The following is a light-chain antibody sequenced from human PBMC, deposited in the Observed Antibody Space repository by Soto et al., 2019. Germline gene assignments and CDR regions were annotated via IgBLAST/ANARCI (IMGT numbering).Light chain of an antibody. CDR3: CSYAGSYTVI. CDR1: SSDVGGYNC. Sequence: QSVLTQPRSVSGSPGQSVTISCTGTSSDVGGYNCVSWYQQHPGKAPKLMIYDVTKRPSGVPDRFSASKSGNTASLTISGLQAEDEADYYCCSYAGSYTVIFGGGTKLTAL. CDR2: DVT. V-gene: IGLV2-11*01. J-gene: IGLJ2*01.